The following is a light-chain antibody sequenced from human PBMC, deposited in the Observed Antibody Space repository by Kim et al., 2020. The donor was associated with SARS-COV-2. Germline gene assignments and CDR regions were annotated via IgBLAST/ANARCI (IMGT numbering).Light chain of an antibody. CDR3: HHYGTSSM. CDR1: QSVSSSS. CDR2: AAS. J-gene: IGKJ1*01. Sequence: EVVLTQSPGTLSLSPGERATLSCRASQSVSSSSLTWYQQKPGQAPRLLIFAASTRATGTPDRFSGSGSGADFTLTISRLEPEDFAVYYCHHYGTSSMFGQGTKVDIK. V-gene: IGKV3-20*01.